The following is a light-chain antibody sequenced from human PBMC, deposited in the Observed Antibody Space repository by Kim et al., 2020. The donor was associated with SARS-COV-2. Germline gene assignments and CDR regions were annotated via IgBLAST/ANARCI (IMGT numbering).Light chain of an antibody. CDR3: QAWDSNTAV. CDR2: QDR. J-gene: IGLJ2*01. V-gene: IGLV3-1*01. Sequence: SVAPGKTASITCSGDKLGDRYVCWYQQKSGQSPVLVIYQDRKRPSGIPARVSGSNSGHTATLTISGTQALDEGDYYCQAWDSNTAVFGGGTQLTVL. CDR1: KLGDRY.